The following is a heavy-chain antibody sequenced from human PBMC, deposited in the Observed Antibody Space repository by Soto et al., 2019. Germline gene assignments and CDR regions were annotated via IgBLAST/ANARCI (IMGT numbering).Heavy chain of an antibody. Sequence: SETLSLTCAVYGGSFSGYYWSWIRQPPGKGLEWIGEINHSGSTNYNPSLKSRVTISVDTSKNQFSLKLSSVTAADTAVYYCARGRLRFFDWFGSNYYCGMDVCGQGTMVTVFS. CDR1: GGSFSGYY. V-gene: IGHV4-34*01. D-gene: IGHD3-9*01. CDR3: ARGRLRFFDWFGSNYYCGMDV. CDR2: INHSGST. J-gene: IGHJ6*02.